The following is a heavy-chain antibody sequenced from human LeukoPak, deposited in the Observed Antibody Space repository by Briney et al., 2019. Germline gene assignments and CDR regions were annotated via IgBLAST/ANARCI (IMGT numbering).Heavy chain of an antibody. J-gene: IGHJ4*02. CDR2: ISPNSGDT. V-gene: IGHV1-2*02. Sequence: ASVKVSCKASGYSFTGYYMHWVRQAPGQGLEWMGWISPNSGDTNYAQKFQGRVTMTRDTSISTAYMEVSGLRSDDTAAYYCARDGNLDYWGQGTLVTVSS. CDR3: ARDGNLDY. CDR1: GYSFTGYY.